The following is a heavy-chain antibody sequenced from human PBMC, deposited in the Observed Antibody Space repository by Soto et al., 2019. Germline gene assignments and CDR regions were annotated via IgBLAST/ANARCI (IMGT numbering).Heavy chain of an antibody. CDR3: ARYQKGPFDY. D-gene: IGHD2-2*01. J-gene: IGHJ4*02. CDR1: GGSINSETNY. V-gene: IGHV4-30-4*01. CDR2: VYYSGST. Sequence: SETLSLTCSVSGGSINSETNYWSWLRQTPSGGLEWIGYVYYSGSTLYTPSLKSRVPILIDTSKNEFSLSLSSVVAADTAVYFCARYQKGPFDYWGQGTLVTVSS.